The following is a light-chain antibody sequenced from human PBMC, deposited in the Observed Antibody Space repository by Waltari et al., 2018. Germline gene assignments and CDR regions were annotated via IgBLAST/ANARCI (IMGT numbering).Light chain of an antibody. J-gene: IGKJ1*01. CDR3: QQYNNWRT. CDR1: QSTW. Sequence: DIQMTQSPSTLSASGGDRVTITCRASQSTWLAWSQQKPGKAPKLLIYKASTLESGVPSMFSGTGSGTEFTLTISSLQPDDSATYYCQQYNNWRTFGQGTKVEIK. V-gene: IGKV1-5*03. CDR2: KAS.